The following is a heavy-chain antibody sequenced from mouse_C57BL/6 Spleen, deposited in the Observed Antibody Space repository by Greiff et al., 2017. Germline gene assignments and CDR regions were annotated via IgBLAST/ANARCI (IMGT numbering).Heavy chain of an antibody. Sequence: VQLKESGPGLVKPSQSLSLTCSVTGYSITSGYYWNWIRQFPGNKLEWMGYISYDGSNNYNPSLKNRISITRDTSKNQFFLKLNSVTTEDTATYYCARTYYSNYYAMDYWGQGTSVTVSS. CDR3: ARTYYSNYYAMDY. D-gene: IGHD2-5*01. CDR2: ISYDGSN. J-gene: IGHJ4*01. V-gene: IGHV3-6*01. CDR1: GYSITSGYY.